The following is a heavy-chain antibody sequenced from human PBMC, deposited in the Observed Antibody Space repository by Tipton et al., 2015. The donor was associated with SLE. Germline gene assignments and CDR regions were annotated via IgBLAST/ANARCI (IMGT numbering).Heavy chain of an antibody. J-gene: IGHJ6*03. CDR2: ISSSSDHK. Sequence: SLRLSCAASGFAFYSYRMNWVRQAPGRGLEWVSSISSSSDHKFYAESVKGRFTISRDNAKTSLYLQMDSLRAEDTALYFCAREWEGFEEFDYYYFMDVWGKGTTVTVSS. CDR3: AREWEGFEEFDYYYFMDV. V-gene: IGHV3-21*01. D-gene: IGHD3-10*01. CDR1: GFAFYSYR.